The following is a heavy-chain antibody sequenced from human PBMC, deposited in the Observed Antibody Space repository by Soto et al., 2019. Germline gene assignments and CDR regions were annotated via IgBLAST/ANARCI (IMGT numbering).Heavy chain of an antibody. J-gene: IGHJ6*01. V-gene: IGHV1-24*01. CDR1: GYTLTELS. CDR3: ATDGLILTATRGASWTYYYYYYGTDV. Sequence: ASVKVSCKVSGYTLTELSMHWVRQAPGKGLEWMGGFDPEDGETIYAQKFQGRVTMTEDTSTDTAYMELSSLRSEDTAVYYCATDGLILTATRGASWTYYYYYYGTDVGG. CDR2: FDPEDGET. D-gene: IGHD3-9*01.